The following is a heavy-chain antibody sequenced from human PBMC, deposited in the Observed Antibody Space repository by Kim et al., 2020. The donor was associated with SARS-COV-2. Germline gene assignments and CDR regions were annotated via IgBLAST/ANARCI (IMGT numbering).Heavy chain of an antibody. CDR2: IGTAGDT. CDR3: ARGNWNYGGYYYYYYMDV. V-gene: IGHV3-13*01. CDR1: GFTFSSYD. Sequence: GGSLRHSCAASGFTFSSYDMHWVRQATGKGLEWVSAIGTAGDTYYPGSVKGRFTISRENAKNSLYLQMNSLRAGDTAVYYCARGNWNYGGYYYYYYMDVWGKGTTVTVSS. D-gene: IGHD1-7*01. J-gene: IGHJ6*03.